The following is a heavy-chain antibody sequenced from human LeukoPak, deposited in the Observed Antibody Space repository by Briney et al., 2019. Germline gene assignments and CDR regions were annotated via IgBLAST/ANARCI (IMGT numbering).Heavy chain of an antibody. J-gene: IGHJ4*02. CDR2: INPRGGST. V-gene: IGHV1-46*01. D-gene: IGHD4-23*01. CDR1: GYTFTSYY. Sequence: ASVKVSCKASGYTFTSYYMHWMRQAPGQGPEWMGIINPRGGSTDYAQKFQGRVTMTSDTSTSTVYIELHSLRSEDTAVYFCARVGITAATADYWGQGTLVTVSS. CDR3: ARVGITAATADY.